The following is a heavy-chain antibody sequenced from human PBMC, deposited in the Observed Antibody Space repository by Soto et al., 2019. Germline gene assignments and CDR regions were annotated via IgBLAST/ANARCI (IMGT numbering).Heavy chain of an antibody. D-gene: IGHD3-22*01. Sequence: ASVKVSCKTSGFTFTTYYIHWVRQAPGQGLEWMGMIDPSGGSTTYAQKFQGRITMTSDMSTSTVYMELSSLRSEDTAVYYCARVPYDTTGYYAFWGXGTLVNVSS. CDR2: IDPSGGST. J-gene: IGHJ4*02. CDR1: GFTFTTYY. CDR3: ARVPYDTTGYYAF. V-gene: IGHV1-46*01.